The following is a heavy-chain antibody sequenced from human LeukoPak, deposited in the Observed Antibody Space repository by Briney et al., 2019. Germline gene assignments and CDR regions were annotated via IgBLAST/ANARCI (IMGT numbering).Heavy chain of an antibody. V-gene: IGHV4-4*07. CDR3: ARDQGGNYYYYGMDV. CDR1: GGSISSYY. Sequence: PSETLSLTCTVSGGSISSYYWSWIRQPAGKGLEWIGRIYIGGSTNYNPSLKSRVTMSVDTSKNQFSLKVSSVTAADTAVYYCARDQGGNYYYYGMDVWGQGTTVTVSS. CDR2: IYIGGST. J-gene: IGHJ6*02.